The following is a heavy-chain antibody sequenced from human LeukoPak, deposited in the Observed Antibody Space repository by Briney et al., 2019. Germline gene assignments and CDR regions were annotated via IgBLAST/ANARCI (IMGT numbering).Heavy chain of an antibody. CDR1: GFTFSSYW. V-gene: IGHV3-7*01. J-gene: IGHJ5*02. Sequence: GGSLRLSCAASGFTFSSYWMSWVRQAPGKGLEWVANIKQDGSEKYYVDSVKGRFTISRDNAKNSLYLQMNSLRAEDTAVYYCAIGGADAGADWFDPWGQGTLVTVSS. CDR3: AIGGADAGADWFDP. D-gene: IGHD3-10*01. CDR2: IKQDGSEK.